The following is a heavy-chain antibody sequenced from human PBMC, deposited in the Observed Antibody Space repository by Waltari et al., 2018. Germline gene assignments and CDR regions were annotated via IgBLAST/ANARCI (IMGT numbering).Heavy chain of an antibody. D-gene: IGHD2-2*03. V-gene: IGHV1-69*12. CDR1: GGTFSSYA. J-gene: IGHJ6*02. Sequence: QVQLVQSGAEVKKPGSSVKVSCKASGGTFSSYAISWVRQAPGQGLEWMGGSIPSFGKANYAQKFQGRVTITADESTSTAYMGLSSLRSEDTAVYYCASGYCSSTSCRRGFNGMDVWGQGTTVTVSS. CDR3: ASGYCSSTSCRRGFNGMDV. CDR2: SIPSFGKA.